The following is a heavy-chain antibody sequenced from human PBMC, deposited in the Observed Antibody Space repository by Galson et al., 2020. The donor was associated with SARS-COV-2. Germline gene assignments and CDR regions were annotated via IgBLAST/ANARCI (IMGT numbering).Heavy chain of an antibody. D-gene: IGHD1-1*01. CDR1: GYPFATYG. Sequence: ASVKVSCKASGYPFATYGITWVRQAPGQGLEWMGWINTYNGNTNYAQNLQDRVTMTIDTSTSTVYMELTSLRSDDTAVYYCARPQTTAFFDYWGQGTLVTVAS. CDR2: INTYNGNT. J-gene: IGHJ4*02. V-gene: IGHV1-18*01. CDR3: ARPQTTAFFDY.